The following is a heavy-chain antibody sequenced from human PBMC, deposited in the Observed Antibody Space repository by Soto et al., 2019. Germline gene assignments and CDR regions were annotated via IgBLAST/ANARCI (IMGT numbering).Heavy chain of an antibody. D-gene: IGHD3-16*01. CDR3: ARGETYLGV. J-gene: IGHJ6*02. CDR1: IDAFSKYA. Sequence: QVQLVQSGAEVKKPGSSVKVSCNASIDAFSKYAFHWARQAPGQGLEWMGWIIPIFDSRNYAEKFQGRVTITADESTSTAYMELRSLRVEDTAVYYCARGETYLGVWGQGTTVTVSS. V-gene: IGHV1-69*01. CDR2: IIPIFDSR.